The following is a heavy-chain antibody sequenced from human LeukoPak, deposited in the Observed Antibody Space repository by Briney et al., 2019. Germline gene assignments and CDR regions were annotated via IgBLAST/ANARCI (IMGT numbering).Heavy chain of an antibody. D-gene: IGHD2-21*02. Sequence: KAGGSLRLSCAASGFTFSDYYMSWIRQAPGKGLERVSFISSSGSTIYYADSVKGRFTISRDSAKNSLYLQMNSLRAEDTAVYYCAREFLTAVVTELFDYWGQGTLVTVSS. CDR3: AREFLTAVVTELFDY. V-gene: IGHV3-11*04. CDR1: GFTFSDYY. J-gene: IGHJ4*02. CDR2: ISSSGSTI.